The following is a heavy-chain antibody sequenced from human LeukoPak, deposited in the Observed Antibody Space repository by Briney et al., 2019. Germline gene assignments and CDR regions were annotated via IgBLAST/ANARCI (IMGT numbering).Heavy chain of an antibody. CDR3: ARAGTSGGLCDY. V-gene: IGHV4-4*07. D-gene: IGHD1-14*01. J-gene: IGHJ4*02. CDR2: IYTSGST. Sequence: SETLSLTCTVSGVSISSYFWSWFRQPAGKGLEWIGRIYTSGSTKYNPSLQSRVTMSLDTSKKQLPLNLGSVTAADTAVYYCARAGTSGGLCDYWGQGILVTVSS. CDR1: GVSISSYF.